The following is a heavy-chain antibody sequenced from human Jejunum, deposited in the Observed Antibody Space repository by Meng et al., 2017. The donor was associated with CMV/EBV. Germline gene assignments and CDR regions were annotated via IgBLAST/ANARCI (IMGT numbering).Heavy chain of an antibody. CDR2: IHYSGIA. J-gene: IGHJ4*02. V-gene: IGHV4-39*07. CDR3: ATTDPTYGGNYYSDY. CDR1: SISSSSYY. D-gene: IGHD4-23*01. Sequence: SISSSSYYWGWIRQSPGKGLEWIGSIHYSGIAYYTPSLTSRATISLDTSKSQFSLKLTSVTAADTAVYYCATTDPTYGGNYYSDYWGQGTLVTVSS.